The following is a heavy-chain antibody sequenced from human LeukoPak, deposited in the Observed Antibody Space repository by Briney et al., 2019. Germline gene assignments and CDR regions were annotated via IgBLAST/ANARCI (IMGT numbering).Heavy chain of an antibody. Sequence: SETLPLTCTVSGGSISSYYWTWIRQPAGKGLEWIGRIYTTGSTNYNPSLNSRVTMSVDTSKNQFSLKLSSVTAADTAVYYCARQIAVASKAGFDYWGQGTLVTVSS. CDR2: IYTTGST. V-gene: IGHV4-4*07. CDR3: ARQIAVASKAGFDY. J-gene: IGHJ4*02. D-gene: IGHD6-19*01. CDR1: GGSISSYY.